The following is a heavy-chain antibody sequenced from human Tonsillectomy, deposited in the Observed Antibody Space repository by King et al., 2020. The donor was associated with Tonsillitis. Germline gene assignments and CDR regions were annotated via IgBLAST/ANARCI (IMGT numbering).Heavy chain of an antibody. CDR3: ARAMLWGIGDAFDI. D-gene: IGHD3-16*01. CDR1: GFTFSSYW. V-gene: IGHV3-7*01. CDR2: IKQDGSEK. Sequence: VQLVESGGGLVQPGGSLRLSCAASGFTFSSYWMSWVRQAPGKGLEWVANIKQDGSEKYYVDSVKGRFTISRDNAKNSLSLQMNSLRAEDTAVYYCARAMLWGIGDAFDIWGQGTMVSVSS. J-gene: IGHJ3*02.